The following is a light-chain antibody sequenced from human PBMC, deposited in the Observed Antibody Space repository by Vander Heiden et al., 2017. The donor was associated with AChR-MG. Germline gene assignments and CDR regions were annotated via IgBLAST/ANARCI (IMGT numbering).Light chain of an antibody. J-gene: IGLJ3*02. V-gene: IGLV1-40*01. CDR3: QSYDSSLSGWV. Sequence: QSVLTQPPSVSGAPGQRVTISCTGSGSNNGAGYDVHWYQQLPGTAPKLLIYGNSNRPSGVPDRFSGSKSGTSASLAITGLQAEDEADYYCQSYDSSLSGWVFGGGTKLTVL. CDR2: GNS. CDR1: GSNNGAGYD.